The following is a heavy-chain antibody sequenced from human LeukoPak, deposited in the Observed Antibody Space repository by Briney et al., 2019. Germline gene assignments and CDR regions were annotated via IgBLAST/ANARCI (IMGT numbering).Heavy chain of an antibody. J-gene: IGHJ4*02. CDR1: GFTFSTYA. CDR3: ARGAFSGGWYADC. V-gene: IGHV3-23*01. CDR2: ISDRGTST. Sequence: GGSLRLSCTASGFTFSTYATSWVRQAPGEGLEWVSAISDRGTSTYYADSVKGRFTISRDNSMNTLYLQMNSLRSEDTAVYYCARGAFSGGWYADCWGQGTLVTVSS. D-gene: IGHD6-19*01.